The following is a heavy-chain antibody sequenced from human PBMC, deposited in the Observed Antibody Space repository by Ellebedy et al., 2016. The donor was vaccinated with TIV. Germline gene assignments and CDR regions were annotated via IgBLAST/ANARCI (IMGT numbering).Heavy chain of an antibody. CDR2: TYYRSRWSN. J-gene: IGHJ4*02. V-gene: IGHV6-1*01. CDR3: ARDGPGKYFDY. CDR1: GDCVSSNSVA. Sequence: SQTLSLTCAISGDCVSSNSVAWNWIRQSPSRGLEWLGRTYYRSRWSNDYAVSVRSRITVNPDTSKNQFSLQLNSVTPEDTAVYYCARDGPGKYFDYWGQGTLVTVSS. D-gene: IGHD4-23*01.